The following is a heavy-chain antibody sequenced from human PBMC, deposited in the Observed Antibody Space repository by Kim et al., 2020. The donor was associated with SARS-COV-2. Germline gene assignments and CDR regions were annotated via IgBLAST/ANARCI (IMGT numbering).Heavy chain of an antibody. D-gene: IGHD6-13*01. Sequence: SRVTISVDTSKNQFSLKLSSVTAADTAVYYCARASSSWDGAYYYYYYMDVWGKGTTVTVSS. CDR3: ARASSSWDGAYYYYYYMDV. V-gene: IGHV4-59*01. J-gene: IGHJ6*03.